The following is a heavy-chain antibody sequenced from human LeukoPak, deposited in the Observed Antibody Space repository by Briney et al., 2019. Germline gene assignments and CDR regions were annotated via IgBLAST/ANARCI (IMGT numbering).Heavy chain of an antibody. CDR1: GFTFANYA. J-gene: IGHJ4*02. CDR3: AKNPSPYCGGDCYFDC. V-gene: IGHV3-23*01. CDR2: ISSTGGST. Sequence: GGSLRLSCAASGFTFANYAMSWVRQAPGKGLEWVSTISSTGGSTYYADSVKGRFTISRDNSKNTLYLQMNSLRVEDTAIYYCAKNPSPYCGGDCYFDCWGQGTLVTVSS. D-gene: IGHD2-21*02.